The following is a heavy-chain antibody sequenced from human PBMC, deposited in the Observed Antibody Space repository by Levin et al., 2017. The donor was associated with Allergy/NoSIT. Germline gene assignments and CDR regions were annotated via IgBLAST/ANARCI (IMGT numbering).Heavy chain of an antibody. J-gene: IGHJ6*02. CDR2: ISSNGGST. Sequence: LSLTCAASGFTFSSYAMHWVRQAPGKGLEYVSAISSNGGSTYYANSVKGRFTISRDNSKNTLYLQMGSLRAEDMAVYYCARGDIVATINGMDVWGQGTTVTVSS. CDR1: GFTFSSYA. V-gene: IGHV3-64*01. CDR3: ARGDIVATINGMDV. D-gene: IGHD5-12*01.